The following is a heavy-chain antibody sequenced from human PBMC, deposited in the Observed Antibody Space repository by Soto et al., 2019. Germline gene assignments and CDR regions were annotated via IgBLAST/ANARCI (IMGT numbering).Heavy chain of an antibody. Sequence: GASVKVSCKASGYTFTSYGISCVRQSPVQGLEWMGWISAYNGNTNYAQKLQGRVTMTTDTSTSTAYMELRSLRSDDTAVYYCARVGIVVVIEGGHFDYWGQGTLVTVSS. D-gene: IGHD3-22*01. CDR2: ISAYNGNT. CDR1: GYTFTSYG. CDR3: ARVGIVVVIEGGHFDY. V-gene: IGHV1-18*04. J-gene: IGHJ4*02.